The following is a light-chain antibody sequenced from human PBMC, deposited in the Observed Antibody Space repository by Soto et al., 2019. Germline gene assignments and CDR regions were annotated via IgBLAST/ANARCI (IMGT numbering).Light chain of an antibody. J-gene: IGKJ2*01. CDR1: QSLLHSNGYTY. CDR2: LGS. V-gene: IGKV2-28*01. CDR3: MQARQPLYT. Sequence: DIVMTQSPLSLPVTPGEPASISCRSSQSLLHSNGYTYLDWYLQQPGQSPQLLIYLGSNRASGVPDRFSGSGSGTDFTLKISRVEAEDVGVYYCMQARQPLYTFGQGTKLEIK.